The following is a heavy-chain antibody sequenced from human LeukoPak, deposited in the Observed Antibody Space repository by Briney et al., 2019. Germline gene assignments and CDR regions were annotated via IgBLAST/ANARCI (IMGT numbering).Heavy chain of an antibody. CDR2: ISNSDYST. CDR1: GFTLNSYA. D-gene: IGHD6-13*01. V-gene: IGHV3-23*01. CDR3: AKDLIAAAGTGY. J-gene: IGHJ4*02. Sequence: GGSLRLSCAVSGFTLNSYAMSWVRQVPTKGLEWVSTISNSDYSTYYADSVKGRFTISRDNSKNTLYLQMNSLRAEDTAVYYCAKDLIAAAGTGYWGQGNLGTVSS.